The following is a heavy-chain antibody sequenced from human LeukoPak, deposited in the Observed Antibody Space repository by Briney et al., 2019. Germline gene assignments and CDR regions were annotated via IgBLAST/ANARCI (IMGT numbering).Heavy chain of an antibody. Sequence: SETLSLTCAVYGGSFSGYYWSWIRQPPGKGLEWIGEINHSGSTNYNPSLKSRVTISVDTSKNQFSLKLSSVTAADTAVYYCARDRRRVYDFWSGSGWFDPWGQGTLVTVSS. D-gene: IGHD3-3*01. CDR3: ARDRRRVYDFWSGSGWFDP. J-gene: IGHJ5*02. CDR1: GGSFSGYY. CDR2: INHSGST. V-gene: IGHV4-34*01.